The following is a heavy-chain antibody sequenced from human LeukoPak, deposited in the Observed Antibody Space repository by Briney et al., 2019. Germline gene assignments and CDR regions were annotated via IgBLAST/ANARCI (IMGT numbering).Heavy chain of an antibody. D-gene: IGHD2-15*01. J-gene: IGHJ4*02. CDR3: ARLGGPHSPFDN. CDR2: IYPGDSDT. V-gene: IGHV5-51*01. Sequence: GESLQISCKSSGYSSTSYWIGWVRRMPGKGLEWMGIIYPGDSDTRYSRSFQGQVTISADKSLRTAYLQWRSLKASDTGIYFCARLGGPHSPFDNWGQGTRVIVSS. CDR1: GYSSTSYW.